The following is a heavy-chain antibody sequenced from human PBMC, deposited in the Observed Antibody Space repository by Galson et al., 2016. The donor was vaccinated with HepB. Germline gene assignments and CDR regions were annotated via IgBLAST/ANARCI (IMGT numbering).Heavy chain of an antibody. CDR1: GFTFGDYA. CDR2: ISTNSGRK. V-gene: IGHV3-9*01. D-gene: IGHD3-3*02. Sequence: SLRLSCAASGFTFGDYAMHWVRQGPGKGLEWVSGISTNSGRKGYADSVKGRFTISRDNARNSLYLQMNSLRNEDTALYYCAKEMSDVLAFLAGRQSGDLGAFNIWGQGTVVTVSS. J-gene: IGHJ3*02. CDR3: AKEMSDVLAFLAGRQSGDLGAFNI.